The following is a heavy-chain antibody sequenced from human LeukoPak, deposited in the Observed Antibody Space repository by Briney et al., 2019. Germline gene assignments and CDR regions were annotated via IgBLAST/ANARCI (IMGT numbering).Heavy chain of an antibody. V-gene: IGHV3-23*01. CDR1: GFSFSSYG. CDR2: ISGSGGST. J-gene: IGHJ3*02. Sequence: GGPLSLSCAASGFSFSSYGMSWVRKAPGKGLEWVSAISGSGGSTYYADSVKRRFTISSDNSKNTLYLQMNSLRAEDTAVYYCATSVIYGAFDIWGQNTMLTVSS. D-gene: IGHD3-10*01. CDR3: ATSVIYGAFDI.